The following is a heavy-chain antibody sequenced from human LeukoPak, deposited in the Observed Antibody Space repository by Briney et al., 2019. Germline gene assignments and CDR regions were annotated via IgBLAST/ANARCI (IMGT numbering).Heavy chain of an antibody. J-gene: IGHJ3*02. V-gene: IGHV4-4*07. CDR3: ARALTGRLTAHNAFDI. CDR1: GGSTSSYY. D-gene: IGHD1-1*01. Sequence: SETLSLTCTVSGGSTSSYYWSWIRQPAGKGLEWIGRIYTSGSTNYNPSLKSRVTMSVDTSKNQFSLKLSSVTAADTAVYYCARALTGRLTAHNAFDIWGQGTVVVVSS. CDR2: IYTSGST.